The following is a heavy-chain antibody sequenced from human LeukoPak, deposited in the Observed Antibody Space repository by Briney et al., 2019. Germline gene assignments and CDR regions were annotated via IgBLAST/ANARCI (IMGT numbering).Heavy chain of an antibody. D-gene: IGHD4-11*01. V-gene: IGHV3-21*01. CDR3: TRDPTQYLRYGYFDH. J-gene: IGHJ4*02. CDR2: INQVSSHI. CDR1: GFTFSSSA. Sequence: GGSLRLSCAASGFTFSSSAMNWVRQAPGKGLEWVSSINQVSSHIYYADSVRGRFTISRDNAKNSLYLQMSSLRAEDTAVYYCTRDPTQYLRYGYFDHWGQGTLVTVSS.